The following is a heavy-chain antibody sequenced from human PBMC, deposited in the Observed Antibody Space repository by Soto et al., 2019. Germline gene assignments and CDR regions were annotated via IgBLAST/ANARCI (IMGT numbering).Heavy chain of an antibody. CDR2: IIPMFGTT. Sequence: QVQLVQSGAEVKKPGSSVKVSCKASGGTFSSYGINWVRQAPGQGLEWMGEIIPMFGTTRYAQNFLARVTITADESTSTVFMELSSLKSEDTAVYYCARDSSGYSNWFDPWGQGTLVTVSP. D-gene: IGHD5-12*01. CDR1: GGTFSSYG. J-gene: IGHJ5*02. CDR3: ARDSSGYSNWFDP. V-gene: IGHV1-69*01.